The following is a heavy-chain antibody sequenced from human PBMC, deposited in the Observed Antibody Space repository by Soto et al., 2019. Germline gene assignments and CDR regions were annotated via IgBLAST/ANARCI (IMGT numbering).Heavy chain of an antibody. D-gene: IGHD3-22*01. J-gene: IGHJ6*02. V-gene: IGHV4-39*01. CDR3: ARHLYYYDSSGYDYYYYYGMDV. CDR2: IYYSGST. CDR1: GGSISSSSYY. Sequence: QLQLQESGPGLVKPSETLSLTCTVSGGSISSSSYYWGWIRQPPGKGLEWIGSIYYSGSTYYNPSLKSRVTISVDTSKNQFSLKLSSVTAADTAVYYCARHLYYYDSSGYDYYYYYGMDVWGQGTTVTVSS.